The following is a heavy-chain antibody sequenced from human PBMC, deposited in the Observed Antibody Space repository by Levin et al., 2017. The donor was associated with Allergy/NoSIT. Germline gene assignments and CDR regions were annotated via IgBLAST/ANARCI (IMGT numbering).Heavy chain of an antibody. D-gene: IGHD6-6*01. CDR1: GFTLDDSA. CDR3: AKGHSSSSEVFEY. CDR2: ISWNSHKI. Sequence: LSLTCAASGFTLDDSAMHWVRQAPGKGLEWVSGISWNSHKIDYADSVKGRFTISKDNAKNSLYLQMNSLRPEDTALYYCAKGHSSSSEVFEYWGQGTLVTVSS. J-gene: IGHJ4*02. V-gene: IGHV3-9*01.